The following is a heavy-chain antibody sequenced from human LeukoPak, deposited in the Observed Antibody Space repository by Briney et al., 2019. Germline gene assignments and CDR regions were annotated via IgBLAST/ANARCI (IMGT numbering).Heavy chain of an antibody. CDR2: IDKSGYDI. V-gene: IGHV3-11*01. CDR3: AREDPHVGTAMGGIRWFDP. D-gene: IGHD5-18*01. CDR1: GFTFRDYY. J-gene: IGHJ5*02. Sequence: GGSLRLSCAASGFTFRDYYMSWIRRAPGKGLEWVSKIDKSGYDIFYADSVEGRFTVSRDNGKNTLYLQMNSLRVDDTAVYYFAREDPHVGTAMGGIRWFDPWGQGTLVTVSS.